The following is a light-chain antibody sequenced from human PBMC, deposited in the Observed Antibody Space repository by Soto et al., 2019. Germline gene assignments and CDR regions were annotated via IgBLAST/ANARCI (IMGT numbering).Light chain of an antibody. CDR2: AAS. CDR3: QQSYSTVFT. J-gene: IGKJ3*01. V-gene: IGKV1-39*01. Sequence: IQLTQSPSPLSASVGDSLTITSRAIQNITNTLNWYRQKPGKAPELLIYAASSLQSGVPSRFSGSGSGTDFILTITSLQPEDFATYHCQQSYSTVFTFGPGTTVD. CDR1: QNITNT.